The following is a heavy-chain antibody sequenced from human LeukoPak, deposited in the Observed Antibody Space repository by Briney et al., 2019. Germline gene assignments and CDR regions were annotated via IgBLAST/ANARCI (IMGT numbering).Heavy chain of an antibody. CDR1: GYTFTSYG. CDR2: ISAYNGNK. Sequence: ASVKVSCKASGYTFTSYGISWVRQPPGQGLEWMGWISAYNGNKNYAQKLQGRVTMTTDTSTSTAYMELRSLRSDDTAVYYCARSDGPTLAYCGGDCEHWVWFDPWGQGTLVTVSS. D-gene: IGHD2-21*02. V-gene: IGHV1-18*01. CDR3: ARSDGPTLAYCGGDCEHWVWFDP. J-gene: IGHJ5*02.